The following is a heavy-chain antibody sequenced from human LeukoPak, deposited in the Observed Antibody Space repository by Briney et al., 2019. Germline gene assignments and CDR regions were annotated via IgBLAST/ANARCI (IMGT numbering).Heavy chain of an antibody. J-gene: IGHJ4*02. D-gene: IGHD4-23*01. Sequence: GGSLRLSCAGAGFTFSNYGMSWVRQAPGKGLEWVSVISRSGTETYHADSVRGRFTISRDNAKNTLYLQMDSLRAEDTAVYYCAKKSPDSSGNPAYDWGQGTLVTVSS. V-gene: IGHV3-23*01. CDR2: ISRSGTET. CDR3: AKKSPDSSGNPAYD. CDR1: GFTFSNYG.